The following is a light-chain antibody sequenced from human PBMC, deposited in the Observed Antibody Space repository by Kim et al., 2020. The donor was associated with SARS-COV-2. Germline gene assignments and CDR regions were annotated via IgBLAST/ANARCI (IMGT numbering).Light chain of an antibody. CDR3: QQRTVWPSGRLT. J-gene: IGKJ4*01. CDR2: DAS. CDR1: ESISIY. Sequence: GERAPLACRASESISIYLAWYQQTPGRVPRLLMYDASKGATGIPTRFSGSGSGTDFTLTITNLEPEDFAVYFCQQRTVWPSGRLTFGGGTKVDIK. V-gene: IGKV3-11*01.